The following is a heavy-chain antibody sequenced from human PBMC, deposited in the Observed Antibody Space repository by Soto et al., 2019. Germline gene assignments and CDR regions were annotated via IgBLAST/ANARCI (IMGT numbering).Heavy chain of an antibody. V-gene: IGHV1-3*01. CDR1: GYTYTSYA. J-gene: IGHJ6*03. CDR2: INAGNGNT. CDR3: ARNILSPIPEYSDMYV. Sequence: SVKVSCRASGYTYTSYAMHWARQAPGQRLEWMGWINAGNGNTKYSQKFQGRVTITRDTSASTAYMELSSLRSEDTAVYYCARNILSPIPEYSDMYVWGKGTTLTISS.